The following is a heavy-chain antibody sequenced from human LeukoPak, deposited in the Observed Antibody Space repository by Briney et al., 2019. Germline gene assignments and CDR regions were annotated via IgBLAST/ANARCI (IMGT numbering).Heavy chain of an antibody. V-gene: IGHV4-59*01. CDR1: GGSISSYY. D-gene: IGHD3-22*01. CDR2: IYYSGST. Sequence: SETLSPTCTVSGGSISSYYWSWIRQPPGKGLEWIGYIYYSGSTSYNPSLKSRVTISVDTSKNQFSLKLSSVTAADTAVYYCARTRVYYYDSSGSSSYYFDYWGQGTLVTVSS. CDR3: ARTRVYYYDSSGSSSYYFDY. J-gene: IGHJ4*02.